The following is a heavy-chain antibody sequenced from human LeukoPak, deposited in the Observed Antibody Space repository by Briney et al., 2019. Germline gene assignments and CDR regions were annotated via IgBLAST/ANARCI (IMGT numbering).Heavy chain of an antibody. D-gene: IGHD4-23*01. J-gene: IGHJ4*02. V-gene: IGHV3-7*01. CDR3: VTHEVTVITRSTFDN. CDR2: IKPDDTEK. CDR1: GFTVSNFW. Sequence: PGGSLRLSCIAAGFTVSNFWMSWVRQAAGKWLEWVANIKPDDTEKYYGNSVKGRFTILRDNAKNSVYLQMNSLRAEDTGVYYCVTHEVTVITRSTFDNWGQGTLVTVSS.